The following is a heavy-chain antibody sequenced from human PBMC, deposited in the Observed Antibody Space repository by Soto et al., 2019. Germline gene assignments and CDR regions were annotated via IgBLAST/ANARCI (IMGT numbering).Heavy chain of an antibody. D-gene: IGHD1-26*01. CDR1: EFTISSYA. CDR3: AKDTYSDTEGYHGMDV. CDR2: ISYDGSNK. J-gene: IGHJ6*02. V-gene: IGHV3-30*04. Sequence: PGGSLRLSCAASEFTISSYAMHWVRQAPGKGLEWVAVISYDGSNKYYADSVKGRFTISRDNSKNTLYLQMNSLRAEDTAVYYCAKDTYSDTEGYHGMDVWGQGTTVTV.